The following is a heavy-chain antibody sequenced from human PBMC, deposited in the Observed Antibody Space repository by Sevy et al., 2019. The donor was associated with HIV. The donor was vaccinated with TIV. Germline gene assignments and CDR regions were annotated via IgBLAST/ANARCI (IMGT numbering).Heavy chain of an antibody. J-gene: IGHJ6*02. CDR1: GYTFTGDY. CDR2: VYPKSGGT. V-gene: IGHV1-2*05. CDR3: ARDAGGGTTNSGMDV. Sequence: ASVKASCKASGYTFTGDYLHWVRQAPGQGLEWMGRVYPKSGGTNYAQKFQDRVTMTRDTSISTAYMELNRLRSDDTVVYYCARDAGGGTTNSGMDVWGQGTTVTVSS. D-gene: IGHD1-7*01.